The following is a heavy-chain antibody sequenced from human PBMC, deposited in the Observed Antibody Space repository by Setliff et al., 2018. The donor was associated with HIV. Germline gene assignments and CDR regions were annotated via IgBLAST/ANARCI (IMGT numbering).Heavy chain of an antibody. CDR3: GRVGFGELFGAFDI. CDR2: IYYSGST. V-gene: IGHV4-31*03. CDR1: GDSINSGNYY. Sequence: PSETLSLTCTVSGDSINSGNYYWSWIRQHPGKGLEWIGYIYYSGSTYYSPSLKSRVTISVDTSKNQFSLKLSSVTAADTAMYYCGRVGFGELFGAFDIWGQGIMVTVS. J-gene: IGHJ3*02. D-gene: IGHD3-10*01.